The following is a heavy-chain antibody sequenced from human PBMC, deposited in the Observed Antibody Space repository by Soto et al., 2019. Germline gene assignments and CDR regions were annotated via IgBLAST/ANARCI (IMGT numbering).Heavy chain of an antibody. CDR1: GGSISSYY. CDR2: IYYSGST. D-gene: IGHD4-4*01. V-gene: IGHV4-59*01. Sequence: SETLSLTCTVSGGSISSYYWSWIRQPPGKGLEWIGYIYYSGSTNYNPSLKSRVTISVDTSKNQFSLKLSSVTAADTAVYYCARCRYSNYLGDSYLKYNWFDPWGQGTLVTVSS. CDR3: ARCRYSNYLGDSYLKYNWFDP. J-gene: IGHJ5*02.